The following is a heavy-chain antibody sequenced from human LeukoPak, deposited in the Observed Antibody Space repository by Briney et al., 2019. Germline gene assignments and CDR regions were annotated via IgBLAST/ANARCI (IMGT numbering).Heavy chain of an antibody. Sequence: ASVKVSCKASGYTFTSYYMHWVRQAPGQGLEWMGIINPSGGSTSYAQKFQGRVTMTRDMCTSTVYMELSSLRSEDTAVYYCASSTAMAPYYYYYMDVWGKGTTVTVSS. CDR3: ASSTAMAPYYYYYMDV. CDR1: GYTFTSYY. D-gene: IGHD5-18*01. V-gene: IGHV1-46*01. J-gene: IGHJ6*03. CDR2: INPSGGST.